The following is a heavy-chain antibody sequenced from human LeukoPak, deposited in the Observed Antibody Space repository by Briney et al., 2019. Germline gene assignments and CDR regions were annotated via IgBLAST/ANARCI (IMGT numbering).Heavy chain of an antibody. Sequence: ASVKVSCKASGYTFSSSYMHWVRQAPGQGLEWMGIINLIGGTTSYAQKFQGRVTMTRDMPTSTVYMELSSLMSEDTAVYYCAREGDYDSLDYWGQGTLVTVSS. V-gene: IGHV1-46*01. CDR2: INLIGGTT. CDR3: AREGDYDSLDY. J-gene: IGHJ4*02. CDR1: GYTFSSSY. D-gene: IGHD4-17*01.